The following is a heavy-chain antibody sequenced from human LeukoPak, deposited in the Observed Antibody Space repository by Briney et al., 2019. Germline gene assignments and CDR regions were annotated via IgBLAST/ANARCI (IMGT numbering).Heavy chain of an antibody. D-gene: IGHD6-6*01. CDR2: INHSGST. CDR3: ARWGKSVGAARQFDY. CDR1: GGSFSGYY. V-gene: IGHV4-34*01. Sequence: SETLSLTCAVYGGSFSGYYWSWIRQPPGKGLEWIGEINHSGSTNYNPSLKSRVTISVDTSKNQFSLKLSSVTAADTAVYYCARWGKSVGAARQFDYWGQGTLVTVSS. J-gene: IGHJ4*02.